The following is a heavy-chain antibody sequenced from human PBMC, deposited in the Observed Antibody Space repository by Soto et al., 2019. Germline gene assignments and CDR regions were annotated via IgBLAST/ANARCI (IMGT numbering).Heavy chain of an antibody. CDR1: GYSFTSYW. CDR2: IYPGDSDT. J-gene: IGHJ6*02. D-gene: IGHD3-16*02. Sequence: GESLKSSGKGSGYSFTSYWIGWVRQMPGKGLEWMGIIYPGDSDTRYSPSFQGQVTISADKSISTAYLQWSSLKASDTAMYYCARPIVNYYYGMDVWGQGTTVTVSS. CDR3: ARPIVNYYYGMDV. V-gene: IGHV5-51*01.